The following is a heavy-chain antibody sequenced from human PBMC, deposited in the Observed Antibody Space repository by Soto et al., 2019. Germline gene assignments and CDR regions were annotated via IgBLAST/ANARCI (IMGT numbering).Heavy chain of an antibody. CDR1: GYTFTNYG. CDR3: ARAGETTVTTRYYYYYLDV. J-gene: IGHJ6*03. CDR2: ISAYNGNT. D-gene: IGHD4-4*01. V-gene: IGHV1-18*01. Sequence: ASVKVSCKASGYTFTNYGISWVRQAPGQGLEWMGWISAYNGNTNYAQKLQGRVTMTTDTSTSTAYMELRSLRSDDTAVYYCARAGETTVTTRYYYYYLDVWGKGTTVTVAS.